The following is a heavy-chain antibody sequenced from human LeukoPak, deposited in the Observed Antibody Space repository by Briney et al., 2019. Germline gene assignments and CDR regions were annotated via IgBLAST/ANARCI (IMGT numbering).Heavy chain of an antibody. Sequence: SVKVSCKASGGTFSSYAISWVRQAPGQGLEWMGGIIPIFGTANYAQKFQGRVTITADESTSTAYMELSSLRSEDTAVYYCATSPLTAMSRYYFDYWGQGTLVTVSS. CDR3: ATSPLTAMSRYYFDY. J-gene: IGHJ4*02. D-gene: IGHD5-18*01. CDR2: IIPIFGTA. CDR1: GGTFSSYA. V-gene: IGHV1-69*13.